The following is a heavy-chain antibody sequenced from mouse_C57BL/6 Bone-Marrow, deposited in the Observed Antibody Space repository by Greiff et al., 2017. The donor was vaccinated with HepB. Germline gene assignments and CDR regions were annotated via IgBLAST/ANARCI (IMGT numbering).Heavy chain of an antibody. D-gene: IGHD1-2*01. CDR3: ARDYYGHYFDY. CDR2: ISDGGSYT. CDR1: GFTFSSYA. V-gene: IGHV5-4*03. Sequence: DVKLVESGGGLVKPGGSLKLSCAASGFTFSSYAMSWVRQTPEKRLEWVATISDGGSYTYYPDNVKGRFTISRDNAKNNLYLQMSHLKSEDTAMYYCARDYYGHYFDYWGQGTTLTVSS. J-gene: IGHJ2*01.